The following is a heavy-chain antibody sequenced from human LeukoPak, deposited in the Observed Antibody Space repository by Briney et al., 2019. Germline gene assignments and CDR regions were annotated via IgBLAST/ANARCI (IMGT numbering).Heavy chain of an antibody. CDR2: INHSGST. J-gene: IGHJ5*02. Sequence: SETLSLTCTVSGGSFSGYYWSWIRQPPGKGLEWIGEINHSGSTNYNPSLKSRVTISVDTSKNQFSLRLSSVTAADTAVYYCARWGTYASTSNWFDPWGQGTLVTVSS. D-gene: IGHD2-2*01. CDR1: GGSFSGYY. CDR3: ARWGTYASTSNWFDP. V-gene: IGHV4-34*01.